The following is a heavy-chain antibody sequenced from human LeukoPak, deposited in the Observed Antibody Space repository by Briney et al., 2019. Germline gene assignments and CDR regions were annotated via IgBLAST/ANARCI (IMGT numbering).Heavy chain of an antibody. CDR3: ARDWGWDLLWFGESSGDAFDI. V-gene: IGHV3-66*01. J-gene: IGHJ3*02. D-gene: IGHD3-10*01. CDR1: GFTVSSNY. CDR2: IYSGGST. Sequence: GGSLRLSCAASGFTVSSNYMSWVRQAPGKGLEWVSVIYSGGSTYYADSVKGRFTISRDNSKNTLYLQMNSLRAEDTAVYYCARDWGWDLLWFGESSGDAFDIWGQGTMVTVSS.